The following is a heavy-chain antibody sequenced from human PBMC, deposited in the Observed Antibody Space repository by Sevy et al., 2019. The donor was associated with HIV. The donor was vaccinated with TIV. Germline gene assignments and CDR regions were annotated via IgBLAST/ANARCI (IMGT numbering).Heavy chain of an antibody. V-gene: IGHV3-9*01. CDR3: AKDGLRFLEWDYGMDV. CDR1: GFTFDDYA. D-gene: IGHD3-3*01. CDR2: ISWNSGSI. Sequence: SLKISCAASGFTFDDYAMHWVRQAPGKGLEWVSGISWNSGSIGYADSVKGRFTISRDNAKNSLYLQMNSLRAEDTALYYCAKDGLRFLEWDYGMDVWGQGTTVTVSS. J-gene: IGHJ6*02.